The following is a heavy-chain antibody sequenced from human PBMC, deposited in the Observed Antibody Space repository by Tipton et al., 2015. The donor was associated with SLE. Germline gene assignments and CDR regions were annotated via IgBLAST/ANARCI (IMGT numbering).Heavy chain of an antibody. Sequence: TLSLTCTVSGASMSGYYWSWIRQSPGKGLEWIGYIFDNGNSNYNPSLKSRVTISIDTSKNQFSLRLTSLTAADTAVYYCARVVYSSSDAFDIWGQGTLVTVSS. D-gene: IGHD6-13*01. CDR3: ARVVYSSSDAFDI. CDR1: GASMSGYY. V-gene: IGHV4-59*01. CDR2: IFDNGNS. J-gene: IGHJ3*02.